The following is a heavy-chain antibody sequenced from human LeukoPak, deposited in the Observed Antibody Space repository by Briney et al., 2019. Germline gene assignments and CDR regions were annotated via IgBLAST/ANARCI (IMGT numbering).Heavy chain of an antibody. CDR3: ARSRYYDFWSGRAGWFDP. J-gene: IGHJ5*02. CDR2: IYPGDPDT. V-gene: IGHV5-51*01. CDR1: GYSFTSYW. Sequence: GESLKISCKGSGYSFTSYWIGWVRQMPGKGLEWMGIIYPGDPDTRYSPSFQGQVTISADKSISTAYLQWSSLKASDTAMYYCARSRYYDFWSGRAGWFDPWGQGTLVTVSS. D-gene: IGHD3-3*01.